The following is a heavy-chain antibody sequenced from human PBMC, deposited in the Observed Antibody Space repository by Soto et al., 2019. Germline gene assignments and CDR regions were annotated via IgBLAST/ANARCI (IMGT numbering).Heavy chain of an antibody. D-gene: IGHD3-10*01. CDR3: ANSRVGYGSGSHEDHFAY. V-gene: IGHV4-34*01. CDR2: INHSGST. Sequence: SETLSLTCAVYGGSFSGYYWSWIRQPPGKGLEWIGEINHSGSTNYNPSLKSRVTISVDTSKNQFSLKLSSVTAADTAVYYCANSRVGYGSGSHEDHFAYWGQGTLVTVSS. J-gene: IGHJ4*01. CDR1: GGSFSGYY.